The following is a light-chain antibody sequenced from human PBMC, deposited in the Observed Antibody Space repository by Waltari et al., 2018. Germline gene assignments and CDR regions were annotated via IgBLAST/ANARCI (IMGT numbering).Light chain of an antibody. CDR3: CSYVRGNGIT. J-gene: IGLJ2*01. Sequence: QSALTQPASLSGSPGQSITIPCTAPTHDGGGFDAASWCQQYPGEHPTLIIFDVIWRPSGVSERFSGAKSGNTATLTISGLRPEDEAIYHCCSYVRGNGITFGGGTKLTVL. V-gene: IGLV2-23*02. CDR2: DVI. CDR1: THDGGGFDA.